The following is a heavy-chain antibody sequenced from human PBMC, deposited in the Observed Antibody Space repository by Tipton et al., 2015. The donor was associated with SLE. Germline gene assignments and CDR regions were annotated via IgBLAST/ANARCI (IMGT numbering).Heavy chain of an antibody. D-gene: IGHD3-16*01. CDR2: VHYSGST. J-gene: IGHJ2*01. Sequence: TLSLTCTVSGGSISPFYWIWIRQPPGKGLEWIGFVHYSGSTNYNPSLKSRVTISLDTSKNQFSLRLRSLTAADTAVYYCARDGALGYFDLWGRGTLVTASS. V-gene: IGHV4-59*01. CDR3: ARDGALGYFDL. CDR1: GGSISPFY.